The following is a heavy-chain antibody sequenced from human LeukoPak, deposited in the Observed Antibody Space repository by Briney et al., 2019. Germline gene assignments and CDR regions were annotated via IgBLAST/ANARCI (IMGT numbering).Heavy chain of an antibody. D-gene: IGHD7-27*01. CDR2: IYTSGST. J-gene: IGHJ3*02. CDR3: AKTGVLTSFDI. CDR1: GGSISSGSYY. Sequence: SETLSLTCTVSGGSISSGSYYWSWIRQPAGKGLEWIGRIYTSGSTNYNPSLKSRVTISVDTSKNQFSLKLSSVTAADTAVYYCAKTGVLTSFDIWGQGTMVTVSS. V-gene: IGHV4-61*02.